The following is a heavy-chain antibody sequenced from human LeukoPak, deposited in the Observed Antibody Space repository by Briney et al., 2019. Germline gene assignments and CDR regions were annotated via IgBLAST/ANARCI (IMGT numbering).Heavy chain of an antibody. Sequence: SETLSLTCAVYGGSFSGYYWSWIRQPPGKGLEWIGEINHSGSTNYNPSLKSRVTISVDTSKNQFSLKLSSVPAADTAVYYCARGHGYCSGGSCYSLARPYYYYYMDVWGKGTTVTVSS. D-gene: IGHD2-15*01. J-gene: IGHJ6*03. CDR3: ARGHGYCSGGSCYSLARPYYYYYMDV. CDR1: GGSFSGYY. V-gene: IGHV4-34*01. CDR2: INHSGST.